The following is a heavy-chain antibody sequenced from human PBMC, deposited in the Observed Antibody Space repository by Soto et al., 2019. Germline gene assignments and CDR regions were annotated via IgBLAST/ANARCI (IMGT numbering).Heavy chain of an antibody. CDR3: ARDTGDGIFDF. Sequence: ASVKVSCKASGYTFSSYAMHWVRQAPGQRLEWMGWINAGYGNTKSSQKFQDRVTISRDTSASTAYMELTSLRSEDTAVYYCARDTGDGIFDFSGQGTLGTVSS. CDR1: GYTFSSYA. CDR2: INAGYGNT. V-gene: IGHV1-3*01. J-gene: IGHJ4*02. D-gene: IGHD7-27*01.